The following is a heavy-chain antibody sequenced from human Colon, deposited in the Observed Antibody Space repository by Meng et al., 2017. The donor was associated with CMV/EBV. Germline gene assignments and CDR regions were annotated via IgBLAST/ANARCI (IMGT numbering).Heavy chain of an antibody. D-gene: IGHD2-2*01. Sequence: ASVKVSCKTSGYTFTNYDINWVRQATGQGLEWMGWMNPNSGNTAYAQKFQGRVTMTRNSSISTAYMELNSLRSEDTAVYYCARGRIVVAAMDVWGQGTTVTVSS. J-gene: IGHJ6*02. V-gene: IGHV1-8*01. CDR2: MNPNSGNT. CDR1: GYTFTNYD. CDR3: ARGRIVVAAMDV.